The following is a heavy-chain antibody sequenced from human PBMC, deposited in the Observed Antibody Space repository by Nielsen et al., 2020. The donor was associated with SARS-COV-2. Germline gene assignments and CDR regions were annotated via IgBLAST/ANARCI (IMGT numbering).Heavy chain of an antibody. J-gene: IGHJ6*03. CDR2: IFSNDEK. D-gene: IGHD2-2*02. Sequence: RQAPGKALEWLAHIFSNDEKSYSTSLKSRLTISTDTSKSQVVLTMTNMDPVDTATYYCSRMNSSTSTSCYIGYYYYMDVWGKGTTVTVSS. CDR3: SRMNSSTSTSCYIGYYYYMDV. V-gene: IGHV2-26*01.